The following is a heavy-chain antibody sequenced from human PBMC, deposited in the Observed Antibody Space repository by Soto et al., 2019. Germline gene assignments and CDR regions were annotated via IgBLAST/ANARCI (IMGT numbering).Heavy chain of an antibody. CDR1: GGSVSSGSYY. CDR3: ARKAPFSSSWYFYYYYGMDV. D-gene: IGHD6-13*01. J-gene: IGHJ6*02. CDR2: IYYSGST. V-gene: IGHV4-61*01. Sequence: NPSETLSLTCTVSGGSVSSGSYYWSWIRQPPGKGLEWIGYIYYSGSTNYNPSLKSRVTISVDTSKNQFSLKLSSVTAADTAVYYCARKAPFSSSWYFYYYYGMDVWGQGTTVTVSS.